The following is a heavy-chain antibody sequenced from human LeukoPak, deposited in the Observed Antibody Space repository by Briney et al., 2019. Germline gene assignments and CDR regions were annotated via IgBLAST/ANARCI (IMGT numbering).Heavy chain of an antibody. CDR1: GGSISSSSYY. J-gene: IGHJ4*02. V-gene: IGHV4-39*07. CDR3: ARVGVTIFGVVTPTLFDY. CDR2: IYYSGST. Sequence: PSETLSLTCTVSGGSISSSSYYWGWIRQPPGKGLEWIGSIYYSGSTYYNSSLKSRVTISVDTSKNQFSLKLSSVTAADTAVYYCARVGVTIFGVVTPTLFDYWGQGTLVTVSS. D-gene: IGHD3-3*01.